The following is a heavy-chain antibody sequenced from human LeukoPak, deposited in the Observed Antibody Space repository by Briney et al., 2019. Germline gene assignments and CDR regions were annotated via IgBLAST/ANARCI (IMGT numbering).Heavy chain of an antibody. CDR3: ARSNQGAYDSSGYYYYYYYMDV. J-gene: IGHJ6*03. D-gene: IGHD3-22*01. Sequence: GASVKVSCKASGGTFSSYAISWVRQAPGQGLEWMGGIIPIFGTANYAQKFQGRVTITADESTSTAYMELSSLRSEDTAVYYCARSNQGAYDSSGYYYYYYYMDVWGKGTTVTISS. V-gene: IGHV1-69*13. CDR1: GGTFSSYA. CDR2: IIPIFGTA.